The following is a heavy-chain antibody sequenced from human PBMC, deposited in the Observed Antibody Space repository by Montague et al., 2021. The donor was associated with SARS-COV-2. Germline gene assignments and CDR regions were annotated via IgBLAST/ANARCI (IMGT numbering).Heavy chain of an antibody. V-gene: IGHV3-66*01. Sequence: SLRLSCAASGFTVSSNYMSWVRQAPGKGLEWVSVIYSGGSTYYADSVKGRFTISRDNSKNTLYLQMNSLRAEDTAGYYCARGGLGMVRGVIYYYGMDVWGQGTTVTVSS. D-gene: IGHD3-10*01. CDR3: ARGGLGMVRGVIYYYGMDV. CDR1: GFTVSSNY. CDR2: IYSGGST. J-gene: IGHJ6*02.